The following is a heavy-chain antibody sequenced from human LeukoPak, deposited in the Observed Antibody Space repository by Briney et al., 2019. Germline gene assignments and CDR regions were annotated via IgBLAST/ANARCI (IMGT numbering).Heavy chain of an antibody. V-gene: IGHV3-9*01. J-gene: IGHJ3*02. D-gene: IGHD3-9*01. Sequence: GGSLRLSCAASGFTFDDYAMHWVRQAPGKGLEWVSGISWNSGSIGYADSVRGRFTISRDNAKNSLYLQMNSLRAEDTALYYCAKVLRYFDWLLMAFDIWGQGTMVTVSS. CDR2: ISWNSGSI. CDR1: GFTFDDYA. CDR3: AKVLRYFDWLLMAFDI.